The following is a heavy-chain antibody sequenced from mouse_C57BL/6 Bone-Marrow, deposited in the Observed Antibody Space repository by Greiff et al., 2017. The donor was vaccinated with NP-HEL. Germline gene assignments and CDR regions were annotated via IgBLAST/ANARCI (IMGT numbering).Heavy chain of an antibody. CDR3: ARWRYFGMDY. Sequence: VQLQESGAELVKPGASVKISCKASGYAFSSYCMNWVKQRPGKGLEWIGQIYPGDGDTNYNGKFKGKATLTADKSSSTAYMQLSSLTSEDSAVYFCARWRYFGMDYWGQGTSVTVSS. V-gene: IGHV1-80*01. CDR2: IYPGDGDT. J-gene: IGHJ4*01. CDR1: GYAFSSYC. D-gene: IGHD1-1*01.